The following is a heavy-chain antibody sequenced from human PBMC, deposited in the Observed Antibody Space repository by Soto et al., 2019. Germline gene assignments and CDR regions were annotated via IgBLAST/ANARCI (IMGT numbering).Heavy chain of an antibody. CDR3: AGVSFMSH. D-gene: IGHD3-10*02. CDR2: IKQDGSEK. CDR1: GFPFSSYW. V-gene: IGHV3-7*04. J-gene: IGHJ4*02. Sequence: EVQLVESGGGLVQPGGSLRLSCAASGFPFSSYWINWVRQAPGKGLEWVANIKQDGSEKYYVDSVKGRFTISRDNAKNSLYLEMNSLRAEDTAVYYCAGVSFMSHWGQGTLVTVSS.